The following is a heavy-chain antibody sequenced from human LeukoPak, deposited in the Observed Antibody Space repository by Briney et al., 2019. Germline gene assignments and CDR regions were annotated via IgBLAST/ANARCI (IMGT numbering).Heavy chain of an antibody. D-gene: IGHD6-19*01. J-gene: IGHJ4*02. CDR2: ISSSSSYI. V-gene: IGHV3-21*01. Sequence: GSLRLSCAASGFTFSSYEMNWVRQAPGEGLEWVSSISSSSSYIYYADSVKGRFIISRDNAKNSLYLQMNSLRAEDTAVYYCARDPLAVAGTFRVYWGQGTLVTVSS. CDR3: ARDPLAVAGTFRVY. CDR1: GFTFSSYE.